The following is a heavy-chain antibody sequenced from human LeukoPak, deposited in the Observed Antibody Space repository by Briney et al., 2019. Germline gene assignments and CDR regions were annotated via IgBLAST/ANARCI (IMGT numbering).Heavy chain of an antibody. CDR2: LKQDGSVK. V-gene: IGHV3-7*01. Sequence: GGSLRLSCAASGFTFSSYWMSGVRQAPGKGLEWVANLKQDGSVKYYVDSVKGRFTISRDNAKNSLYLQMTNLRAEDTAVYYCATSADSPGNSWGQGTLITVSS. CDR1: GFTFSSYW. CDR3: ATSADSPGNS. J-gene: IGHJ4*02. D-gene: IGHD4-23*01.